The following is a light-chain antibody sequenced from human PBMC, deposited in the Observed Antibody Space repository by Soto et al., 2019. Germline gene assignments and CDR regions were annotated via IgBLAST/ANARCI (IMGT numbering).Light chain of an antibody. V-gene: IGKV3-15*01. Sequence: EVVMTQSPATLSVSPGERATLSCRASQSVNDKVAWFQQKPGQAPRLLIIGASTTATGVPARFSGSGSGREFPLTISSLQPEDFAVYSCQQYNDWPPFTFGPGTKVDLK. CDR1: QSVNDK. CDR2: GAS. J-gene: IGKJ3*01. CDR3: QQYNDWPPFT.